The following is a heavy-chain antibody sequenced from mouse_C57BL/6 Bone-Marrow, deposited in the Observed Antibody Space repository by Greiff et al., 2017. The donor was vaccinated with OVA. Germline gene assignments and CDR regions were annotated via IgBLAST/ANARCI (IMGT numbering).Heavy chain of an antibody. Sequence: VQLQQSGAELVRPGASVTLSCKASGYTFTDYEMHWVKQTPVHGLEWIGAIDPETGGTAYNQKFKGKAILTADTSSSTAYMELRSLTSEDSAVYDCTRLRASNPWYFDVWGKGTTVTVSS. D-gene: IGHD2-5*01. CDR3: TRLRASNPWYFDV. CDR2: IDPETGGT. CDR1: GYTFTDYE. V-gene: IGHV1-15*01. J-gene: IGHJ1*03.